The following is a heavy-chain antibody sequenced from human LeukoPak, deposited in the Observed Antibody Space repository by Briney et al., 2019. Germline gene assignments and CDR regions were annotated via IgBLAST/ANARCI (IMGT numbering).Heavy chain of an antibody. CDR2: ISDSGST. Sequence: PSETLSLTCTVSGGSISGYYWSWLRQPPGKGLEWIGYISDSGSTNYHPSLKSRVTISVDTSKNQFSLKLTSVTTVDSAVYFCARGAGWYSPWGQGTLVTVSS. D-gene: IGHD6-19*01. CDR1: GGSISGYY. J-gene: IGHJ5*02. V-gene: IGHV4-59*01. CDR3: ARGAGWYSP.